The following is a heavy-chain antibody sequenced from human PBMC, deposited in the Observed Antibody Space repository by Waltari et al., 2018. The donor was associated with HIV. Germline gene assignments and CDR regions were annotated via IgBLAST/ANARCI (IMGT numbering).Heavy chain of an antibody. CDR2: FSAYNGNT. V-gene: IGHV1-18*01. Sequence: QVQLVQSGAEVKKPGASVKVSCKASGYTFTSYGISWVRQAPGQGLEWMGWFSAYNGNTNDARKLQGRATMTTDTSTSTAYMGLRSLGSDDTAVYYCARVVRFGVVPPGYVDYWGQGTLVTVSS. D-gene: IGHD3-3*01. J-gene: IGHJ4*02. CDR1: GYTFTSYG. CDR3: ARVVRFGVVPPGYVDY.